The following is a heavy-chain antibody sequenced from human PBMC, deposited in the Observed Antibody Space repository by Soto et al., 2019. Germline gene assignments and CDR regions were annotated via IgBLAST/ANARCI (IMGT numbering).Heavy chain of an antibody. Sequence: ASVKVSCKASGYTFTSYAMHWVRQAPGQRLEWMGWINAGNGNTKYSQKFQGRVTITRDTSASTAYMELSSLRSEDTAVYYCARDSPLYYDILTGVFDYWGQGTLVTVSS. CDR3: ARDSPLYYDILTGVFDY. CDR2: INAGNGNT. J-gene: IGHJ4*02. CDR1: GYTFTSYA. D-gene: IGHD3-9*01. V-gene: IGHV1-3*01.